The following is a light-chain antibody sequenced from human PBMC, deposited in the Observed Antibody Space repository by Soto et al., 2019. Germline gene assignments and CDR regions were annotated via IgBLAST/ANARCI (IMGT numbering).Light chain of an antibody. CDR3: QQYNNYPRT. CDR2: DAS. J-gene: IGKJ1*01. Sequence: DIQMTQSPSTLSASIGDRVTITCRASESIRTWLAWYQHKPGKAPKFLIYDASSLESGVPSRFSGSGSGTEFTLTISNLQPDDFATYFCQQYNNYPRTFGQGTKG. CDR1: ESIRTW. V-gene: IGKV1-5*01.